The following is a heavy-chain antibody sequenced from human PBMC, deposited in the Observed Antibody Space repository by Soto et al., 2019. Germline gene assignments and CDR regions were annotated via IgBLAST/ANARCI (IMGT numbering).Heavy chain of an antibody. D-gene: IGHD3-10*01. CDR2: ISGSGGST. J-gene: IGHJ5*02. CDR3: AKALRGDPHPPNWFDP. CDR1: GFTFSSYA. Sequence: GGSLRLSCAASGFTFSSYAMSWVRQAPGKGLEWVSAISGSGGSTYYADSVKGRFTISRDNSKNTLYLQMNSLRAEDTAVYYCAKALRGDPHPPNWFDPWGQGTLVTVSS. V-gene: IGHV3-23*01.